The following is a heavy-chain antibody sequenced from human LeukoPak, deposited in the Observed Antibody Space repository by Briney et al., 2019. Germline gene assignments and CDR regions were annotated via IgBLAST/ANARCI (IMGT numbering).Heavy chain of an antibody. V-gene: IGHV3-49*04. J-gene: IGHJ4*02. Sequence: PGGSLRLSCTVSRFTFEDFAMTWVSQAQRKGLEWVGFIRRRSYGGTTDYAASVKGRFTISIDDSKNIAFLQMNSLKTEDTAIYFCSRDSHGDDVYDYWGQGTLVTVSS. CDR3: SRDSHGDDVYDY. CDR2: IRRRSYGGTT. D-gene: IGHD1-1*01. CDR1: RFTFEDFA.